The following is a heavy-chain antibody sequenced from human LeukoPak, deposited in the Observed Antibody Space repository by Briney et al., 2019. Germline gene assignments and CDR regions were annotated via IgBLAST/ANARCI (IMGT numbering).Heavy chain of an antibody. CDR2: IYYSGST. Sequence: SETLSLTCTVSGGSISSYYWSWIRQPPGKGLEWIGYIYYSGSTNYNPSLKSRVTISVDTSKNQSSLKLSSVTAADTAVYYCARGGYSSGPGGYWGQGTLVTVSS. CDR1: GGSISSYY. D-gene: IGHD6-19*01. V-gene: IGHV4-59*01. CDR3: ARGGYSSGPGGY. J-gene: IGHJ4*02.